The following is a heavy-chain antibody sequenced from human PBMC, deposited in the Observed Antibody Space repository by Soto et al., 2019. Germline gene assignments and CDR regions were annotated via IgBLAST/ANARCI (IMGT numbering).Heavy chain of an antibody. CDR2: IYYSGST. CDR1: GGSISSYY. D-gene: IGHD3-16*02. CDR3: ARTNRGQGFDF. Sequence: SETLSLTCTVSGGSISSYYWSWIRQPPGKGLEWIGYIYYSGSTNYNPSLKSRVTMSLDTSNNQFSLKLTSVTAADTAVYYCARTNRGQGFDFWGQGTLVTVSS. J-gene: IGHJ4*02. V-gene: IGHV4-59*08.